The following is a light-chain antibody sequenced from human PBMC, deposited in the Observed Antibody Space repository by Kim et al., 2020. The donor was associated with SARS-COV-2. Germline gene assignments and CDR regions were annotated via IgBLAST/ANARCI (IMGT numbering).Light chain of an antibody. CDR2: DAS. V-gene: IGKV3-11*01. Sequence: SPGERATLSCRASQSISSYLAWYQQKPGQPPRLLIYDASNRATGIPARFSGSGSGTDFTLTISGLEPEDFAVYYCQQRYNWPPITFGQGTRLEIK. CDR3: QQRYNWPPIT. CDR1: QSISSY. J-gene: IGKJ5*01.